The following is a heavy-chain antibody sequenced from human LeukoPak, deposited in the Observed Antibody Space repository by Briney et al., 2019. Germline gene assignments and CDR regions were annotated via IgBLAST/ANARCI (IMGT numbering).Heavy chain of an antibody. V-gene: IGHV1-69*13. CDR1: GGTFGSFA. D-gene: IGHD1-14*01. CDR3: ARGPPLTYDHTPEGYYHYYMDV. Sequence: ASVKVSCKTSGGTFGSFAIAWLRQAPGQGLEWMGGIIPIFATTNYAQEFQGRVSITADEFTSTVYMELTSLRSDDTGVYYCARGPPLTYDHTPEGYYHYYMDVWGKGATIIISS. J-gene: IGHJ6*03. CDR2: IIPIFATT.